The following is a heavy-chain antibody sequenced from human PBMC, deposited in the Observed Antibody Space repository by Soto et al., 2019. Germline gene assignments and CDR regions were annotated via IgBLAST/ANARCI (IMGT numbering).Heavy chain of an antibody. CDR2: ISSSSSYI. Sequence: GRSLRLSCAASGFTFSSYSMNWVRQAPGKGLGWLSSISSSSSYIYYAESGKGRFTISRDNAKNSLYLQMNSLRPEATAVYYCARDAGAARHYYGMDVREQGTTVAVSS. CDR3: ARDAGAARHYYGMDV. CDR1: GFTFSSYS. V-gene: IGHV3-21*01. J-gene: IGHJ6*01. D-gene: IGHD6-6*01.